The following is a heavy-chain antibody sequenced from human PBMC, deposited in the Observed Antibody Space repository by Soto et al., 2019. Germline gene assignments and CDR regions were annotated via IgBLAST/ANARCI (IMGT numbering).Heavy chain of an antibody. CDR1: GASISSYY. Sequence: QVQLQESGPGLVKPSETLSLTCPVSGASISSYYWSWIRQPPGKGLEWIGYVYYSGSTNYNPSLKSRVTISVDTSKNQFSLKLSSVTAADTAMYYCARDTTPSLWGQGTLVTVSS. D-gene: IGHD1-1*01. V-gene: IGHV4-59*01. J-gene: IGHJ4*02. CDR2: VYYSGST. CDR3: ARDTTPSL.